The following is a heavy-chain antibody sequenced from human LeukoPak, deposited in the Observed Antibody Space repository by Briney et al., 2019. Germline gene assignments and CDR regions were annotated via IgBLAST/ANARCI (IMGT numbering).Heavy chain of an antibody. CDR3: AKEGVVVISNYFDY. V-gene: IGHV3-23*01. CDR2: ISSSGGST. J-gene: IGHJ4*02. D-gene: IGHD3-22*01. CDR1: GFTFSSYA. Sequence: GGSLRLSCAASGFTFSSYAMSWVRQAPGKGLEWVSAISSSGGSTYYADSVKGRFTISRDNAKNPLYLQMNSLSAEDTAVYYCAKEGVVVISNYFDYWGQGTLVTVS.